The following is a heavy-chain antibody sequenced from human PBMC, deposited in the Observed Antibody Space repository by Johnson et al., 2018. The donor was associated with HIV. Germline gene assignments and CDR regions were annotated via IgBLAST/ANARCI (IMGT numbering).Heavy chain of an antibody. V-gene: IGHV3-30*02. CDR1: GFSFSHYG. J-gene: IGHJ3*02. CDR3: TTDQGSHDI. CDR2: IRYDGSNK. Sequence: QVQLVESGGGVVQPGGSLRLSCVASGFSFSHYGMHWVRQGPGKGLEWVAFIRYDGSNKYYADSVKGRFTISRDNSKNTLYLRMNSLRPEDTAVFYCTTDQGSHDIWGQGTMVTVSS.